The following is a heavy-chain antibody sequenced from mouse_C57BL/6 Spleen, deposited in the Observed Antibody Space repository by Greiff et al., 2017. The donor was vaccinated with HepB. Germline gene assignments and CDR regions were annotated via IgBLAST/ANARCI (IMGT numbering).Heavy chain of an antibody. V-gene: IGHV1-55*01. CDR3: ARPAQATSYYYAMDY. Sequence: VQLQQPGAELVKPGASVKMSCKASGYTFTSYWITWVKQRPGQGLEWIGDLYPGSGSTNYNETFKSTATLTVDTSSSTAYMQLSSLTSADSAVYYCARPAQATSYYYAMDYWGQGTSVTVSS. CDR1: GYTFTSYW. CDR2: LYPGSGST. D-gene: IGHD3-2*02. J-gene: IGHJ4*01.